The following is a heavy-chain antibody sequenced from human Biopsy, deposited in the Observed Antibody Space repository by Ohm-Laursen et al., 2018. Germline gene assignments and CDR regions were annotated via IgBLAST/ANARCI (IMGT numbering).Heavy chain of an antibody. D-gene: IGHD1-26*01. V-gene: IGHV1-69*13. CDR2: IIHMFGTA. CDR1: GGTFINYA. J-gene: IGHJ4*02. CDR3: ARGPHSGSHSCFDY. Sequence: GASVKVSCKASGGTFINYAISWVRQAPGQGLEWMGGIIHMFGTANYAQMFQGRVTISADESTSTSYMELSSLTTEDTAIYYCARGPHSGSHSCFDYWGRGTLVTVSS.